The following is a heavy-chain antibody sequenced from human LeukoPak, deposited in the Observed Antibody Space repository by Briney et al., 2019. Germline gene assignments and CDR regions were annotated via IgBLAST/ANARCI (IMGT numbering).Heavy chain of an antibody. CDR3: ATEYSYGLDY. J-gene: IGHJ4*02. CDR1: GFTFSSYA. D-gene: IGHD5-18*01. CDR2: ISGRGGST. Sequence: GGSLRLSCAASGFTFSSYAMSWVRQAPGKGLEWVSAISGRGGSTYYADSVKGRFTISRDNSKNTLYLRMNSLRAEDTAVYYCATEYSYGLDYWGQGTLVTVSS. V-gene: IGHV3-23*01.